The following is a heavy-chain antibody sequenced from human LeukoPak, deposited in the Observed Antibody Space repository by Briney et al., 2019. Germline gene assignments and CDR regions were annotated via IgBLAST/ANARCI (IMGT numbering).Heavy chain of an antibody. CDR2: IYTSGST. Sequence: SETLSLTCTVSGGSISSGSCYWSWIRQPAGKGLEWIGRIYTSGSTNYNPSLKSRVTISVDTSKNQFSLKLSSVTAADTAVYYCARVIAVAGTGDYYFDYWGQGTLVTVSS. J-gene: IGHJ4*02. D-gene: IGHD6-19*01. V-gene: IGHV4-61*02. CDR3: ARVIAVAGTGDYYFDY. CDR1: GGSISSGSCY.